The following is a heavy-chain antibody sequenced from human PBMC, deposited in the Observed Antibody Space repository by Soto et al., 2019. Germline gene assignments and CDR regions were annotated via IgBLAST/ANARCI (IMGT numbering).Heavy chain of an antibody. Sequence: PGGSLRLSCAASGFTFSSYAMSWVRQAPGKGLEWVSAISGSGGSTYYADSVKGRFTISRDNSKNTLYLQMNSLRAEDTAVYYCAKTGGYCTNGVCYTSHDAFDIWGQGTMVTVSS. V-gene: IGHV3-23*01. D-gene: IGHD2-8*01. CDR1: GFTFSSYA. J-gene: IGHJ3*02. CDR2: ISGSGGST. CDR3: AKTGGYCTNGVCYTSHDAFDI.